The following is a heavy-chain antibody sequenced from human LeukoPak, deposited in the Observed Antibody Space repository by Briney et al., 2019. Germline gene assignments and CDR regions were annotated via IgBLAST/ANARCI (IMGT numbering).Heavy chain of an antibody. D-gene: IGHD3-16*02. V-gene: IGHV1-46*01. Sequence: ASVKVSCKASGYTFTSYYMHWVRQAPGQGLEWMGIINPSGGSTSYAQKFQGRVTMTRDMSTSTAYMELSSLRSEDTAVYYCARSPYDYVWGSYRYTFDYWGQGTLVTVSS. CDR1: GYTFTSYY. CDR3: ARSPYDYVWGSYRYTFDY. CDR2: INPSGGST. J-gene: IGHJ4*02.